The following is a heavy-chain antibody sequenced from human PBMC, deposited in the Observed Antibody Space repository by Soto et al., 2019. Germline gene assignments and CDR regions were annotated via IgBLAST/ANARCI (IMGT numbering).Heavy chain of an antibody. Sequence: EVQLLESGGGLVQPGGSLRLSCTASGFTFSTYAMSWVRQAPGKGLEWVSTISDSGSTYYADSVKGRFTISRDNSKNTLYLEMNSLRAEDTAVYXCAKDXGGRYCSRTSCLYSFDYWGQGTLVTVSS. CDR3: AKDXGGRYCSRTSCLYSFDY. J-gene: IGHJ4*02. CDR1: GFTFSTYA. CDR2: ISDSGST. V-gene: IGHV3-23*01. D-gene: IGHD2-2*01.